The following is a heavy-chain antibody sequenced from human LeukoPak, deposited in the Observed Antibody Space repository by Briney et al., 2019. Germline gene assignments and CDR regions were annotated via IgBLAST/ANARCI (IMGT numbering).Heavy chain of an antibody. CDR2: IHASGST. D-gene: IGHD3-16*02. CDR1: GASISTYY. V-gene: IGHV4-4*07. J-gene: IGHJ4*02. CDR3: ARGELGELS. Sequence: SETLSLTCTVSGASISTYYWSWFRQPAGTGLEWIGCIHASGSTYYNPSLKSRVSMSIDLSKNQFSLKLSSVTAADTAVYYCARGELGELSWGQGTLVTVSS.